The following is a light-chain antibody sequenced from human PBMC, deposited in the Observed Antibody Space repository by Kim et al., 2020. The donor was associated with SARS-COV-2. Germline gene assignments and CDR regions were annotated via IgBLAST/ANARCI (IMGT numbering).Light chain of an antibody. J-gene: IGLJ2*01. Sequence: SYELTQPPSVSVSPGQTASITCSGDDLGDKFACWYQQKAGQSPVLVIFHDTKRPSGIPERFSGSNSGNTATLTISGTQAMDEADYYCQTWDSSTVVFGGG. V-gene: IGLV3-1*01. CDR2: HDT. CDR1: DLGDKF. CDR3: QTWDSSTVV.